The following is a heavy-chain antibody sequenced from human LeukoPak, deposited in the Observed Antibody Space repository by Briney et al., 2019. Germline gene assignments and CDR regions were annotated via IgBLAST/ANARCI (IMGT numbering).Heavy chain of an antibody. CDR2: VKSKADGGTT. D-gene: IGHD3-22*01. CDR3: TTGDSSSPL. V-gene: IGHV3-15*01. J-gene: IGHJ4*02. Sequence: GGSLGLSCAASGFSFSNAWMNWVRQAPGKGLEWVGRVKSKADGGTTEYAAPVKGKFTISRDDSKNTLYLQMNSLKTEDAAVYCRTTGDSSSPLWGQGTLVTVSS. CDR1: GFSFSNAW.